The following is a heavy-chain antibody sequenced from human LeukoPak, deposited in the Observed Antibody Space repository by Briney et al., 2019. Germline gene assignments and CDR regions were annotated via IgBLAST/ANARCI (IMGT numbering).Heavy chain of an antibody. D-gene: IGHD1-1*01. CDR2: ISGSGGST. J-gene: IGHJ3*02. V-gene: IGHV3-23*01. CDR3: AKDTTQADDAFDI. CDR1: GFTFSSYE. Sequence: GGSLRLSCAASGFTFSSYEMNWVRQAPGKGLEWVSYISGSGGSTYYADSVKGRFTISRDNSKNTLYLQMNSLRAEDTAVYYCAKDTTQADDAFDIWGQGTMVTVSS.